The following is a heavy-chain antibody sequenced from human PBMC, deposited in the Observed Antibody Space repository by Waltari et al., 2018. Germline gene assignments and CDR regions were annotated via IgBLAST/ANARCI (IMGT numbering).Heavy chain of an antibody. D-gene: IGHD6-19*01. CDR2: IWSHGSNK. Sequence: QVQLVESGGGVVQPGRSLRLSCAASGFTFSSYAMHWVRQAPGKGLEWVAVIWSHGSNKYYADSVKGRFTISRDDSKNTLYLQMNSLRAEDTAVYYCARDPAVAGWVYYYYMDVWGKGTTVTVSS. J-gene: IGHJ6*03. CDR1: GFTFSSYA. V-gene: IGHV3-33*01. CDR3: ARDPAVAGWVYYYYMDV.